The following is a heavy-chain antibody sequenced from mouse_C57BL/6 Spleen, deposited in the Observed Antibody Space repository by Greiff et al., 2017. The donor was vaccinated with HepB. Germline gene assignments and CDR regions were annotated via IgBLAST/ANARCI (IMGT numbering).Heavy chain of an antibody. J-gene: IGHJ2*01. Sequence: QVQLQQSGPELVKPGASVKLSCKASGYTFTSYDINWVKQRPGQGLEWIGWIYPRDGSTKYDEKFKGKATLTVDTSSSTAYMEIHSLTSEDSAVYFCARLYYGHYFDYWGQGTTLTVSS. V-gene: IGHV1-85*01. D-gene: IGHD1-1*02. CDR3: ARLYYGHYFDY. CDR2: IYPRDGST. CDR1: GYTFTSYD.